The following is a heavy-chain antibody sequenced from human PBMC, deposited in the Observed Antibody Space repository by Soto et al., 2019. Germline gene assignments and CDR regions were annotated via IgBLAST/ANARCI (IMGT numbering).Heavy chain of an antibody. D-gene: IGHD3-16*01. V-gene: IGHV4-61*01. CDR1: GGSISSINNHFSNHY. Sequence: QVQLQESGPGLVKPSETLSLTCTVSGGSISSINNHFSNHYCSWIRLSPGKGLEWIGYISNIGFTRYNPSLQRRVSISVDTSKNQFSLKLTSVTAAETAVYCCTAQGFWGLHGLVDVWVQGPRVTVSS. J-gene: IGHJ6*01. CDR2: ISNIGFT. CDR3: TAQGFWGLHGLVDV.